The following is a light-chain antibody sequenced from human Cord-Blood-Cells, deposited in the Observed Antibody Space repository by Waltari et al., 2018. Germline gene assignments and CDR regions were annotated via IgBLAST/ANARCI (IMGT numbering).Light chain of an antibody. CDR2: GAS. CDR1: PSVSSN. V-gene: IGKV3-15*01. CDR3: QQYNNWPPCT. J-gene: IGKJ1*01. Sequence: EIVMTQSPATLSVSPGERATLPCRASPSVSSNLAWYQQKPGQAPRLLIYGASPRCTGIPARFSGSGSGTECTPTISSLQSEDFAVYYCQQYNNWPPCTFGQGTKVEIK.